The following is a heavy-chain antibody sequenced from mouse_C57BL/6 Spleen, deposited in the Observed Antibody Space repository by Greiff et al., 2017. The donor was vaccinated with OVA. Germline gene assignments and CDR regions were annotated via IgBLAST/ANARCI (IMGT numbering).Heavy chain of an antibody. CDR2: IHPNSGST. Sequence: QVQLQQPGAELVKPGASVKLSCKASGYTFTSYWMHWVKQRPGQGLEWIGMIHPNSGSTNYNEKFKSKATLTVDKSSSTAYMQLSSLTSEDSAVYYCAREGLPPDYAMDYWGQGTSVTVSS. V-gene: IGHV1-64*01. CDR3: AREGLPPDYAMDY. CDR1: GYTFTSYW. J-gene: IGHJ4*01. D-gene: IGHD2-1*01.